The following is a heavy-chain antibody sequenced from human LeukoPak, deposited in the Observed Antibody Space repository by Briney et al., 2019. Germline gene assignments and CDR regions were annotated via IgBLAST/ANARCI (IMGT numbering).Heavy chain of an antibody. CDR2: IIPIFGTA. CDR1: GGTCSSYA. D-gene: IGHD1-26*01. J-gene: IGHJ6*03. Sequence: SVKVSCEASGGTCSSYAISWVRQAPGQGLEWMVGIIPIFGTANYAQKFQGRVTITADESTSTAYMELSSLRSEDTHVYYCAVFPRGGSSLYYYYYYMDVWGKGTTVTVSS. V-gene: IGHV1-69*01. CDR3: AVFPRGGSSLYYYYYYMDV.